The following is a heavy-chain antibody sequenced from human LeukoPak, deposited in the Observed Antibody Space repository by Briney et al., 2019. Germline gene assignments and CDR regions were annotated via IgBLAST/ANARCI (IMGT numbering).Heavy chain of an antibody. Sequence: SETLSLTCAVYGGSFSGYYWSWIRQPPGKGLEWIGEINHSGSTNYNPSLKSRVTISVDTSKNQFSLKLSSVTAADTAVYYCARGRGYYYDSSGLNYWGQGTRVTVSS. V-gene: IGHV4-34*01. CDR3: ARGRGYYYDSSGLNY. CDR2: INHSGST. CDR1: GGSFSGYY. D-gene: IGHD3-22*01. J-gene: IGHJ4*02.